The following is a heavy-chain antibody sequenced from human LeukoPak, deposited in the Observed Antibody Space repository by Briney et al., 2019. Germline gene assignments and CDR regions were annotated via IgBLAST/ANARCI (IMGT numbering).Heavy chain of an antibody. D-gene: IGHD6-13*01. Sequence: SVKVSCKASGYTFTSYAMNWVRQAPGQGLEWMGGIIPIFGTTNYARKFRGRVTLTADKSTRTAYMELSSLRSEDTAVYYCARGWVETSSWEEYFDYWGQGTLVTVSS. CDR2: IIPIFGTT. CDR1: GYTFTSYA. J-gene: IGHJ4*02. CDR3: ARGWVETSSWEEYFDY. V-gene: IGHV1-69*06.